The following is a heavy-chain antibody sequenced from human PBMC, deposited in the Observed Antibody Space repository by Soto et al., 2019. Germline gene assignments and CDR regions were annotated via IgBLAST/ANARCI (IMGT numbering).Heavy chain of an antibody. J-gene: IGHJ5*02. CDR1: GGSFSGYY. D-gene: IGHD4-17*01. CDR2: INYSGST. Sequence: SETLSLTCTVYGGSFSGYYCSWIRQPPGKGLEWIGEINYSGSTNYNPSLKSRVTISVDTSKNQCSLKPSSVTAADTAVYYCARDGYGDRGVTHWFHHWGQGTLVTVSS. V-gene: IGHV4-34*01. CDR3: ARDGYGDRGVTHWFHH.